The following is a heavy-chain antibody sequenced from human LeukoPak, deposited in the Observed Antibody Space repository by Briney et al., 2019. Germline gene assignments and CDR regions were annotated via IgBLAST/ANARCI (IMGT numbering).Heavy chain of an antibody. CDR2: IYYSGST. V-gene: IGHV4-39*01. Sequence: SETLSLTCTVSGGSISSSSYYWGWIRQPPGKGLEWIGSIYYSGSTYHNPSLKSRVTISVDTSKNQISLKLTSVTAADTAVYFCARLRYNWNDADYWGQGTLVTVSS. CDR1: GGSISSSSYY. CDR3: ARLRYNWNDADY. D-gene: IGHD1-20*01. J-gene: IGHJ4*02.